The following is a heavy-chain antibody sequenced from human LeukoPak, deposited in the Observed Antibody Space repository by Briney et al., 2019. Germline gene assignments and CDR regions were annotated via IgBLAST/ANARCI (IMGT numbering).Heavy chain of an antibody. Sequence: GGSLRLSCAASGFTFSSYAMSWVRQAPGKGLEWVSAISGSDGSTYYADSVKGRFTISRDNSKNTLYLQMNSLRAEDTAVYYCAKDNTVTTHYYYYYYGMDVWGQGTTVTVSS. CDR1: GFTFSSYA. CDR3: AKDNTVTTHYYYYYYGMDV. D-gene: IGHD4-11*01. V-gene: IGHV3-23*01. J-gene: IGHJ6*02. CDR2: ISGSDGST.